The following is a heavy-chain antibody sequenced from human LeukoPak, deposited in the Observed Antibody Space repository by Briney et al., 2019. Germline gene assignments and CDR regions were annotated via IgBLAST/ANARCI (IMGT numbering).Heavy chain of an antibody. CDR3: ARVKDIVVVPAATASVWFDP. D-gene: IGHD2-2*01. J-gene: IGHJ5*02. Sequence: SETLSLTCTVSGGSISSGGYYWSWIRQHPGKGLEWIGYMYYSGSTYYNPSLKSRVTISVDTSKNQFSLKLSSVTAADTAVYYCARVKDIVVVPAATASVWFDPWGQGTLVTVSS. CDR1: GGSISSGGYY. CDR2: MYYSGST. V-gene: IGHV4-31*03.